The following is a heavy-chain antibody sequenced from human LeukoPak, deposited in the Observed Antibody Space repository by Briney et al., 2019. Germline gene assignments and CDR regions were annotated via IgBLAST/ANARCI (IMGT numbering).Heavy chain of an antibody. D-gene: IGHD3-22*01. CDR1: GGSISSNC. Sequence: SETLSLTCIVSGGSISSNCWSWIRQPAGKGLEWIGRIYSSGTTTYIPSLKSRVTMSGDTSKNQLSLRLTSVTAADTAVYYCARIHRRADSSGYYYEDWYFDLWGRGTLVTVSS. V-gene: IGHV4-4*07. CDR3: ARIHRRADSSGYYYEDWYFDL. J-gene: IGHJ2*01. CDR2: IYSSGTT.